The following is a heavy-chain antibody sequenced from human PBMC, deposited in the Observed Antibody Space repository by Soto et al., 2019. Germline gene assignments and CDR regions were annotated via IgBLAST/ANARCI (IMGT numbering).Heavy chain of an antibody. D-gene: IGHD1-1*01. J-gene: IGHJ6*03. CDR3: ARGSWDDVSGHYYMDV. CDR1: GDSVSSNSAA. V-gene: IGHV6-1*01. Sequence: SQTLSLTCDISGDSVSSNSAAWNWIRQTPSRGLDWLGRTYYRSKWYSNYAISVKSRVTVNPDTFKNQFSLQLNSVTPEDTAVYYCARGSWDDVSGHYYMDVWGKGTTVTVSS. CDR2: TYYRSKWYS.